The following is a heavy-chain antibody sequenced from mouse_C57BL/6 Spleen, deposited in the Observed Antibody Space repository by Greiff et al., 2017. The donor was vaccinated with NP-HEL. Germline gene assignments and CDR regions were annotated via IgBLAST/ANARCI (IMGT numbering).Heavy chain of an antibody. D-gene: IGHD2-4*01. V-gene: IGHV1-26*01. CDR1: GYTFTDYY. Sequence: VQLQQSGPELVKPGASVKISCKASGYTFTDYYMNWVKQSHGKSLEWIGDINPNNGGTSYNQKFKGKATLTVDKSSSTAYMELRSLTSEDSAVYYCAREIYYDYDVAYWGQGTLVTVSA. CDR3: AREIYYDYDVAY. J-gene: IGHJ3*01. CDR2: INPNNGGT.